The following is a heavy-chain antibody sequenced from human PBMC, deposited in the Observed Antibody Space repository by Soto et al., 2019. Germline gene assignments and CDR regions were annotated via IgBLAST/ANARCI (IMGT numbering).Heavy chain of an antibody. CDR2: IFYSGST. CDR3: ASTEDFFDY. J-gene: IGHJ4*02. CDR1: GVSLTSGTYY. V-gene: IGHV4-31*03. Sequence: QLQLQESGPGLVKPSQTLSLNCSVSGVSLTSGTYYWSWIRHHPGKGLEWIGYIFYSGSTDYNPSLKSRVNISVDTSKNQFSLKLSSVTAADTAVYYCASTEDFFDYWGQGTLVTVSS.